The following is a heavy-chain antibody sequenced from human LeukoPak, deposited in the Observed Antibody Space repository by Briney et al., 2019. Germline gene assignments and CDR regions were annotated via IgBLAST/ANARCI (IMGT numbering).Heavy chain of an antibody. J-gene: IGHJ4*02. CDR2: IIPIFGTA. CDR3: ARSPYLYNWNYVGDY. CDR1: GGTFSSYA. D-gene: IGHD1-7*01. Sequence: SVTVSCKASGGTFSSYAISWVRQAPGQGLEWMGGIIPIFGTANYAQKFQGRVTITTDESTSTAYMELSSLRSEDTAVYYCARSPYLYNWNYVGDYWGQGTLVTVSS. V-gene: IGHV1-69*05.